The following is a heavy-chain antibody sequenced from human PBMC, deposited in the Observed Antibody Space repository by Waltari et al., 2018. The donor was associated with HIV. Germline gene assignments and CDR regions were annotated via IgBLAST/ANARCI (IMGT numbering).Heavy chain of an antibody. CDR3: ARLLSVGAKSLWGNNWLDP. V-gene: IGHV5-51*01. D-gene: IGHD3-10*01. Sequence: SCAASAQIFSNYWIAWVRQVPGKGLEWMGVIYRDNSHARYMEPCKGRVTISGDTSASTTYLQLNSLKTSDSAVYYCARLLSVGAKSLWGNNWLDPWGQGTLVTVSS. J-gene: IGHJ5*02. CDR2: IYRDNSHA. CDR1: AQIFSNYW.